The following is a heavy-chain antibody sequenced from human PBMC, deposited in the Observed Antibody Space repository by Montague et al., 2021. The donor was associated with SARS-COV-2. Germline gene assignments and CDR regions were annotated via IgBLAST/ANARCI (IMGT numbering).Heavy chain of an antibody. CDR2: ISYDGSDK. D-gene: IGHD6-13*01. CDR1: GFTFSSFA. CDR3: ARDVYSSSWFARPDN. Sequence: SLRLSCAASGFTFSSFAVHWVRQAPGKGLEWVAVISYDGSDKYYVDSVEGRVTISRGNPKNTLYLQMNSLRAEDTAVYYCARDVYSSSWFARPDNWGQGTLVTVSS. J-gene: IGHJ4*02. V-gene: IGHV3-30*04.